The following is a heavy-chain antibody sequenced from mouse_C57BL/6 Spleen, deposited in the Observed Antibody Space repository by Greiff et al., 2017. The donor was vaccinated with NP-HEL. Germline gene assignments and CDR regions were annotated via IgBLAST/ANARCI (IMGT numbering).Heavy chain of an antibody. CDR2: IHPNSGST. J-gene: IGHJ2*01. CDR3: AREVDGYYSYFAY. D-gene: IGHD2-3*01. V-gene: IGHV1-64*01. CDR1: GYTFTSYW. Sequence: VQLQQPGAELVKPGASVKLSCKASGYTFTSYWMHWVKQRPGQGLEWIGMIHPNSGSTNYNEKFKSKATLTVDKSSSTAYMQLSSLTSEDSAVYYCAREVDGYYSYFAYWGQGTTLTVSS.